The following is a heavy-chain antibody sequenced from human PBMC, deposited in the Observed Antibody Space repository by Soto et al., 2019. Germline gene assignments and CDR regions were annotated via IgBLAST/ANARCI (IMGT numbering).Heavy chain of an antibody. D-gene: IGHD7-27*01. Sequence: EVQLVESGGGLVQPGGSLRLSCAASGFTFSSYWMSWVRQAPGKGLEWVANIKQDGSEKYYVDSVKGRFTISRDNAKNSLYLQMNGLRAEDTAVYYCARVTTLGKVVGYFDYWGQGTLVTVSS. CDR1: GFTFSSYW. CDR2: IKQDGSEK. J-gene: IGHJ4*02. V-gene: IGHV3-7*02. CDR3: ARVTTLGKVVGYFDY.